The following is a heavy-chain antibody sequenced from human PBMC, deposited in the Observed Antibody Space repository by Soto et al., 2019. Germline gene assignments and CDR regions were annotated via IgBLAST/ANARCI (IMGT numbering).Heavy chain of an antibody. V-gene: IGHV1-8*01. Sequence: QVQLVQSGAEVKKPGASVKVSCKASGYTFTSYDINCVRQATGQGLEWMGWMNPNSGNTGYAQKFQGRVTMTRNISISNAYMVLSSLRSVETAVYYCARTLYGDIVDYCGQGTLVSVSS. CDR2: MNPNSGNT. CDR1: GYTFTSYD. CDR3: ARTLYGDIVDY. J-gene: IGHJ4*02. D-gene: IGHD4-17*01.